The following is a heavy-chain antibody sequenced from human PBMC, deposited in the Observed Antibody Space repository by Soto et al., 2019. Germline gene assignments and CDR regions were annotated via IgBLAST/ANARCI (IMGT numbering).Heavy chain of an antibody. CDR3: AGTLVETSTTSPVMDV. D-gene: IGHD1-1*01. J-gene: IGHJ6*01. CDR2: IHPSDSYT. V-gene: IGHV5-10-1*01. Sequence: GESLKISCEGRGNTFTDYSITWLRRTPGTGLEWIGKIHPSDSYTNFNPSFRGHVSISVDRSANTAYLQWTSLKASDSGIYYCAGTLVETSTTSPVMDVWGHGTTVTVSS. CDR1: GNTFTDYS.